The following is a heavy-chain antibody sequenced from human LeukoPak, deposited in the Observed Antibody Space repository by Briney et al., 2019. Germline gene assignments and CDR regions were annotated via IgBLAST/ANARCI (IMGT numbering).Heavy chain of an antibody. CDR3: CTSDDAFDI. J-gene: IGHJ3*02. CDR1: GGSISSGGYY. CDR2: IYYSGST. V-gene: IGHV4-31*03. Sequence: SETLSLTCTVSGGSISSGGYYWSWIRQHPGKGLEWIGYIYYSGSTCYNPSLKSRVTISVDTSKNQFSLKLSSVTAADAAVYYCCTSDDAFDIWGQGTMVTVSS.